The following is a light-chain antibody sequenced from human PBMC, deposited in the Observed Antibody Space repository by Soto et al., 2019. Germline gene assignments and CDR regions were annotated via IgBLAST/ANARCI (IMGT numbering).Light chain of an antibody. CDR1: QNVLYNSNNKNY. CDR2: WAS. Sequence: DIVMTQSPDSLAESLGERDTINCKSSQNVLYNSNNKNYLAWYQQKPGQPPKLLIYWASTRESGVSDRFSGSGSGTDFTLTISGLQAEDVAVYYCQQYYSIPHTFGQGTKLEIK. J-gene: IGKJ2*01. V-gene: IGKV4-1*01. CDR3: QQYYSIPHT.